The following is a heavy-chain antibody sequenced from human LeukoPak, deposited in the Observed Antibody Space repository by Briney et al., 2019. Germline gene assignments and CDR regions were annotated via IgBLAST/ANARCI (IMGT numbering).Heavy chain of an antibody. D-gene: IGHD4-17*01. Sequence: SETLSLTCTVSGGSISSTSYYWGWIRQPPGKGLEWIGSIYYSGSTCYKPSLKSRLSISVNTSKNQFSLKLSSVTAADTAVYYCATPAGPYGDYDYWGQGTLVTVSS. CDR1: GGSISSTSYY. V-gene: IGHV4-39*01. CDR3: ATPAGPYGDYDY. CDR2: IYYSGST. J-gene: IGHJ4*02.